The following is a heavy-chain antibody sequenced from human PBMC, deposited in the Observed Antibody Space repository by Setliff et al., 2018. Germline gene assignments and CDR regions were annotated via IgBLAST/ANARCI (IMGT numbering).Heavy chain of an antibody. V-gene: IGHV1-18*01. Sequence: ASVKVSCKASGYAFGSSGISWVRQAPGQGLEWMGWISAYAQKFQGRVTMTTDTSTNTAFMELRSLRSDDTAVYYCTRGPKDFVVPPTANIFDYWGQGTVVTVSS. CDR2: ISA. J-gene: IGHJ4*02. CDR3: TRGPKDFVVPPTANIFDY. CDR1: GYAFGSSG. D-gene: IGHD2-2*01.